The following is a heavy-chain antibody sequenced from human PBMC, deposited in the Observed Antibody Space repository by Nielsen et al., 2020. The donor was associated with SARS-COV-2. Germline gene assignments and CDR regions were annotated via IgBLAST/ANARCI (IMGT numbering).Heavy chain of an antibody. CDR2: IRSSGSAI. V-gene: IGHV3-48*03. CDR1: GFAFGFYD. D-gene: IGHD3-16*01. Sequence: GESLKISCAASGFAFGFYDMNWVRQAPGKGLEWISHIRSSGSAIYYADSVRGRFTISRDNDKKSLYLEMNSLRGDDTAIYYCARDRPGPGDNSYYGMDVWGQGTTVTVPS. CDR3: ARDRPGPGDNSYYGMDV. J-gene: IGHJ6*02.